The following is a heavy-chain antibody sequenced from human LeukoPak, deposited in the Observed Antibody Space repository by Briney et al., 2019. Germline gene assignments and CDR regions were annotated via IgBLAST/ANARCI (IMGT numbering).Heavy chain of an antibody. CDR1: GFTFSSYG. CDR3: AKDTYYYDSSGYYPDY. Sequence: GGSLRLSCAASGFTFSSYGMHWVRQAPGKGLEWVAFIRYDGSNKYYADSVKGRFTISRDNSKNTLYLQMNSLRAEDTAVYYCAKDTYYYDSSGYYPDYWGQGTLVTVSS. J-gene: IGHJ4*02. CDR2: IRYDGSNK. V-gene: IGHV3-30*02. D-gene: IGHD3-22*01.